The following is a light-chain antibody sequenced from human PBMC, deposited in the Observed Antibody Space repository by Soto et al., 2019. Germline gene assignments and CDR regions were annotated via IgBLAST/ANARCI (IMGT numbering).Light chain of an antibody. CDR3: QQYNSFST. J-gene: IGKJ1*01. V-gene: IGKV1-5*03. Sequence: DIQMTQSPSSVSASVGDRVTITCRASQSISKWLAWYQQKPGKAPKLLIYEASRLQSGVPARFSGWGSGTEFTLTISSLQPDDFATYHCQQYNSFSTFGQGTKVDIK. CDR2: EAS. CDR1: QSISKW.